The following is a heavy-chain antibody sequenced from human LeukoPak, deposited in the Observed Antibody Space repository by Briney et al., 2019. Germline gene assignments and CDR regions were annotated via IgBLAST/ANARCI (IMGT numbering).Heavy chain of an antibody. Sequence: PGGSLRLSCAASGFTFSSYWMSWVRQAPGKGPEWVANIKQDGSEKYYVDSVKGRFTISRDNAKNSLYLQMNSLRAEDTAVYYCARNDYGGNSDYWGQGALVTVSS. V-gene: IGHV3-7*01. CDR2: IKQDGSEK. D-gene: IGHD4-23*01. CDR3: ARNDYGGNSDY. J-gene: IGHJ4*02. CDR1: GFTFSSYW.